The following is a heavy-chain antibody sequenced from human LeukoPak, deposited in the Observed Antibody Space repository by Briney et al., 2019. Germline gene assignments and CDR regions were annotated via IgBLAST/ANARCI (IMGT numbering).Heavy chain of an antibody. CDR2: ISAYNGNK. D-gene: IGHD1-1*01. J-gene: IGHJ4*02. Sequence: ASVKVSFKASGYTFTSYGISWVRQAPGQGLEWMGWISAYNGNKNYVQKFQGRVTMTTDTSTSTAYMELTSLRSDDTAMYYCTRDLGVDTTLIFFDYWGQGTLVTVSS. V-gene: IGHV1-18*01. CDR1: GYTFTSYG. CDR3: TRDLGVDTTLIFFDY.